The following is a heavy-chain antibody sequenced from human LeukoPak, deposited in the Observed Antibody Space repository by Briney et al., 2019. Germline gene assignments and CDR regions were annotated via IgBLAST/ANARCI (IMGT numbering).Heavy chain of an antibody. V-gene: IGHV4-61*01. CDR2: IYYSGST. J-gene: IGHJ4*02. Sequence: SETLSLTCTVSGGSVSNGIYYWSWLRQPPGKALEWIGYIYYSGSTNYNPSLEGRVTISVDTSKNQFSLKLSSVTVADTAVYYCARVPSFYGDIDYWGQGTLVTVSS. CDR3: ARVPSFYGDIDY. D-gene: IGHD4-17*01. CDR1: GGSVSNGIYY.